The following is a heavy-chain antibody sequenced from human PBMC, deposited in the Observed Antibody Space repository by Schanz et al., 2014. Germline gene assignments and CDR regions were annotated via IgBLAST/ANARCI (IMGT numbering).Heavy chain of an antibody. CDR2: IKSDGSST. Sequence: VQLVESGGGLVQPGGSLRLSCAASGFTFSSYWMHWVRQVPGKGLVWVSRIKSDGSSTSYADSVKDRFTISRDNAKNTLYLQMNSLRAEDTAVYYCAKSDAFDIWGQGTLVTVSS. CDR3: AKSDAFDI. V-gene: IGHV3-74*01. CDR1: GFTFSSYW. J-gene: IGHJ3*02.